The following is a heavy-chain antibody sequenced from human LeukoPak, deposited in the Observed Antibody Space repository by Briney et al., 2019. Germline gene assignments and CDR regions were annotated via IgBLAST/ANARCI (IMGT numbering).Heavy chain of an antibody. D-gene: IGHD6-13*01. CDR1: GGSISSYY. CDR3: ARAKGEQQLVVDAFDI. CDR2: IYTSGST. J-gene: IGHJ3*02. V-gene: IGHV4-4*07. Sequence: PSETLSLTCTVSGGSISSYYWSWIRQPAGKGLEWIGRIYTSGSTNYNPSLKSRVTMSVDTSKNQFSLKLSSVTAADTAVYYCARAKGEQQLVVDAFDIWGQGTMVTVSS.